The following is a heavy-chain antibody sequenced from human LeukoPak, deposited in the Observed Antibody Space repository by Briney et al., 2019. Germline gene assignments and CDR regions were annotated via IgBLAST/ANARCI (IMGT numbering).Heavy chain of an antibody. Sequence: NPSETLSLTCTVSGGSISSSSYYWGWIRQPPGKGLEWIGEINHSGSTNYNPSLKSRVTVSVDTSKNQFSLKLSSVTAADTAVYYCARRPPRGRDGYNYHRTNGPVDYWGQGTLVTVSS. CDR1: GGSISSSSYY. V-gene: IGHV4-39*07. J-gene: IGHJ4*02. D-gene: IGHD5-24*01. CDR2: INHSGST. CDR3: ARRPPRGRDGYNYHRTNGPVDY.